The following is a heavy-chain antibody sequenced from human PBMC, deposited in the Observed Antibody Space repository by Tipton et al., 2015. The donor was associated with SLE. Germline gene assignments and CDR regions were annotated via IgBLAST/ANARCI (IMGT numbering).Heavy chain of an antibody. V-gene: IGHV4-59*12. CDR3: AREQSPVALFDH. CDR2: IYYSGST. J-gene: IGHJ4*02. Sequence: TLSLTCAVSGGSISSYYWSWIRQPPGKGLEWIGYIYYSGSTYYNPSLKSRVTISVDTSKKQFSLKLSSVTAADTAVYYCAREQSPVALFDHWGQGTLVTVSS. D-gene: IGHD6-19*01. CDR1: GGSISSYY.